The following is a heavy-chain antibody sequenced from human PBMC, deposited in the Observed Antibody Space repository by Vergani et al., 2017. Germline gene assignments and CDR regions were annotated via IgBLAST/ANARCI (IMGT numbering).Heavy chain of an antibody. D-gene: IGHD4-23*01. CDR2: ISGGSNFI. CDR3: AREVTSQYYYDSMNV. J-gene: IGHJ6*02. CDR1: GFTFNTYT. Sequence: EVQLVESGGALVKPGGSLRLSCAASGFTFNTYTMNWVRQAPGKGLEWVSSISGGSNFIYYADSVKGRFTISRDNAKNSLYLQMNSLRAEDTAVYYCAREVTSQYYYDSMNVWGQGTTVTVSS. V-gene: IGHV3-21*01.